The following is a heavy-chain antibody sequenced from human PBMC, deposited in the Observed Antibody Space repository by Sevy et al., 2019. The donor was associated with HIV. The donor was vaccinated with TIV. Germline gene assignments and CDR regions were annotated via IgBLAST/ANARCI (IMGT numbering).Heavy chain of an antibody. CDR3: AKNTAVVGVGGFDY. J-gene: IGHJ4*02. CDR1: GFTFSYSG. Sequence: GGFLRLSCAASGFTFSYSGMHWVRQAPGKGLEWVAFIQFDGSSQYYADSVKGRFTILRDNSKKTLYLQMNSLTTDDTAVYYCAKNTAVVGVGGFDYWGQGALVTVSS. V-gene: IGHV3-30*02. D-gene: IGHD2-8*01. CDR2: IQFDGSSQ.